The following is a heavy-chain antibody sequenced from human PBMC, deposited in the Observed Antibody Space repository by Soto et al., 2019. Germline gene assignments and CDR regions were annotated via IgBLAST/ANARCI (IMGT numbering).Heavy chain of an antibody. CDR2: INPNSGGT. D-gene: IGHD1-20*01. J-gene: IGHJ4*02. CDR1: GYTFTGYY. CDR3: ATITGNQYYFDY. Sequence: ASVKVSCKASGYTFTGYYMHWVRQAPGQGLEWMGWINPNSGGTNYAQKFQGRVTMTRDTSISTAYMELSRLRSDDTAVYYCATITGNQYYFDYWGQGTLVTVSS. V-gene: IGHV1-2*02.